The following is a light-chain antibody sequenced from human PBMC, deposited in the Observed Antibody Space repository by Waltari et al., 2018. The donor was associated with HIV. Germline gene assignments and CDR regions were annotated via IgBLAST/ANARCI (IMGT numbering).Light chain of an antibody. V-gene: IGKV3-11*01. CDR1: QSVSSY. CDR2: DAS. CDR3: QQRRNWTPLT. J-gene: IGKJ4*01. Sequence: DIVLTQSPATLSLSPGERATLSCRASQSVSSYLAWYQQEPGQAPRLLIYDASNMATGIPARFSGSGSETDFTLTISSIEPEDFAVYYCQQRRNWTPLTFGGGTKVEIK.